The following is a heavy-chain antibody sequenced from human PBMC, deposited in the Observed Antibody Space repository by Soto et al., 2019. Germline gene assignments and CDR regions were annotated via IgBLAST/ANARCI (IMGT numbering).Heavy chain of an antibody. J-gene: IGHJ4*02. CDR2: ISAYNGKT. CDR1: GYTFTSYG. CDR3: ARDFPPYGEAEYFDY. D-gene: IGHD4-17*01. V-gene: IGHV1-18*04. Sequence: ASVKVSCRASGYTFTSYGISWVRQAPGQGLEWTGWISAYNGKTNYAQKLQGRVTMTTDTSTSTAYMELRSLRSDDTAVYYCARDFPPYGEAEYFDYCGQGTLVAVSS.